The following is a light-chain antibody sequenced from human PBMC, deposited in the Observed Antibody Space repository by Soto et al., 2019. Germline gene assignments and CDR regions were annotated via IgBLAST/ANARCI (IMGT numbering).Light chain of an antibody. CDR3: QQRSNWLT. Sequence: EIVLTQSPATLSLSPGERGTLSCRASQSVSSDLAWYQQKPGQAPRLLIYDASNRATGIPARFSGSGSGTDFTLTISSLEPEDFAVYYCQQRSNWLTFGGGTKVEIK. J-gene: IGKJ4*01. V-gene: IGKV3-11*01. CDR2: DAS. CDR1: QSVSSD.